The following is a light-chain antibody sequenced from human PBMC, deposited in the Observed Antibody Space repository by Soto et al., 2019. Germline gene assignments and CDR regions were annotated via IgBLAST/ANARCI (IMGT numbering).Light chain of an antibody. CDR3: PQSTYWPYT. CDR1: HSYCRS. V-gene: IGKV3-15*01. CDR2: GAS. Sequence: SVSPGERATLSFRASHSYCRSLAWYQQQHGQGPRTLTCGASTRASGIPARFSGLSSGMEFTLTINILQSQDFAGYFCPQSTYWPYTFGPRTKMDI. J-gene: IGKJ2*01.